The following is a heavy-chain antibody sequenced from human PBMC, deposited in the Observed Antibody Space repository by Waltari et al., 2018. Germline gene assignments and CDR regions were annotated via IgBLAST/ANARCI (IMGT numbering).Heavy chain of an antibody. CDR3: SRDRGRGLYLDT. D-gene: IGHD2-15*01. Sequence: QLQASGPGLVQPPGTLSPICAVPGASVSSTYWWSWVRQTPGKGLEWIGQVQGSGRTTYNPSFAGRVTMSLDTSAYHFALKLTSATAADTALYFCSRDRGRGLYLDTWGQGTLVTVSP. J-gene: IGHJ4*02. CDR2: VQGSGRT. CDR1: GASVSSTYW. V-gene: IGHV4-4*01.